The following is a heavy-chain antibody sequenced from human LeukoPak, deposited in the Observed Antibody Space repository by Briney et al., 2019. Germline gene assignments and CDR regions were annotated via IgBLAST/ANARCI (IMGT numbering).Heavy chain of an antibody. Sequence: GGSLRLSCAASGFTFSSYSMTWVRQAPGKGLEWVSAISGSGESTYYADSVKGRSTISRDNSKNTLYLQMNSLRADDTAVYYCGKKGLLCWNCYFIVLFCHLGQGTLVTVSS. J-gene: IGHJ4*02. CDR1: GFTFSSYS. V-gene: IGHV3-23*01. CDR3: GKKGLLCWNCYFIVLFCH. CDR2: ISGSGEST. D-gene: IGHD3-3*01.